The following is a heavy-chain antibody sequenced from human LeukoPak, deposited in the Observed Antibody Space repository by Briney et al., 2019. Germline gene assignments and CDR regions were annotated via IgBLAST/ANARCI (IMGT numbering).Heavy chain of an antibody. CDR3: ARDPRGGTVDY. V-gene: IGHV3-74*01. Sequence: PGGSLRLSCAASGFTFSTYWMHWVRQVPGKGLVWVSRINSDGSSTNYADSVKGRFTISRDNAKNTLYLQMNSQRAEDTAVYYCARDPRGGTVDYWGQGTLVTVSS. D-gene: IGHD2-8*02. CDR2: INSDGSST. J-gene: IGHJ4*02. CDR1: GFTFSTYW.